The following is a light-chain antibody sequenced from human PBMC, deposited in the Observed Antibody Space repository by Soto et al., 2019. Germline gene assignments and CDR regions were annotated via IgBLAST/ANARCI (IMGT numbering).Light chain of an antibody. J-gene: IGKJ1*01. V-gene: IGKV3-11*01. CDR3: QQRSDWPWT. CDR2: DSS. CDR1: QSVAASY. Sequence: EIVLTQSPGTLSLSPGERATLSCRASQSVAASYMTWYQQKPGQAPRLLIYDSSNRAAGIPARFSGSGSGTDFTLTVSSLEPEDFVVYYCQQRSDWPWTFCQGTKVNIK.